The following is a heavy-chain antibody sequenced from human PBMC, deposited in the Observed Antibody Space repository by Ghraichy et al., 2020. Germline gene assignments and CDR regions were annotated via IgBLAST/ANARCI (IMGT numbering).Heavy chain of an antibody. J-gene: IGHJ6*03. CDR1: GGTFSSFA. CDR2: IVPMFGRA. Sequence: SVKVSCKASGGTFSSFAISWVRQAPGQGLEWMGGIVPMFGRANYAQKFQGRVTIIADESTNTAYMELSSLTSEDTAVYYCVRGTIFGVVIDFYYYYYMDVWGKGTTVSVSS. V-gene: IGHV1-69*13. CDR3: VRGTIFGVVIDFYYYYYMDV. D-gene: IGHD3-3*01.